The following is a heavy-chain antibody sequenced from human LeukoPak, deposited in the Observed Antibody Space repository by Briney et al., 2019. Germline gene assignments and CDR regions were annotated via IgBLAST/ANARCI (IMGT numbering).Heavy chain of an antibody. CDR2: ISGSGGST. CDR3: AKGRSSWYVGNWFDP. D-gene: IGHD6-13*01. CDR1: GFTFSSYW. Sequence: PGGSLRLSCAASGFTFSSYWMSWVRQAPGKGLEWVSAISGSGGSTYYADSVKGRFTISRDNSKNTLYLQMNSLRAEDTAVYYCAKGRSSWYVGNWFDPWGQGTLVTVSS. V-gene: IGHV3-23*01. J-gene: IGHJ5*02.